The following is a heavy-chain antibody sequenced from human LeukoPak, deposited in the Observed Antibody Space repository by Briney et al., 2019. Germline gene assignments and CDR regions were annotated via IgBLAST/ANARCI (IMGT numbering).Heavy chain of an antibody. Sequence: PGGSLRLSCAASGFTFDSCAMNWVRQAPGKGLEWVPVIGGRGTYTHYGDSVKGRFTVSRDNSKNTLYLQMNSLRAEDTAVYYCAADPDHIVGATSADYWGQGTLVTVSS. CDR1: GFTFDSCA. CDR2: IGGRGTYT. V-gene: IGHV3-23*01. J-gene: IGHJ4*02. D-gene: IGHD1-26*01. CDR3: AADPDHIVGATSADY.